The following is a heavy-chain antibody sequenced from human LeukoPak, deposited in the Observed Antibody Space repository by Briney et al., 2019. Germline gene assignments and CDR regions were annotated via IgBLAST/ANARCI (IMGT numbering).Heavy chain of an antibody. J-gene: IGHJ5*02. CDR2: FYSSGST. CDR3: ARGLVPLWGNWFDP. D-gene: IGHD2-21*01. Sequence: SETLSLTCTVSGGSISSSSYYWGWIRQPPGRGLEWIGSFYSSGSTYYNPSLKSRVTISVDTSKNQFSLKLSSVTAADTAVYYCARGLVPLWGNWFDPWGQGTLVTVSS. CDR1: GGSISSSSYY. V-gene: IGHV4-39*07.